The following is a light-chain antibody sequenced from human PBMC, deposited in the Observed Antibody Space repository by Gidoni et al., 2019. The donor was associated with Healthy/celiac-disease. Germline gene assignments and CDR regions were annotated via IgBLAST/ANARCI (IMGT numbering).Light chain of an antibody. CDR3: SSYAGSYTVV. CDR1: SSDVGGYNY. V-gene: IGLV2-11*01. J-gene: IGLJ2*01. Sequence: QSALTQPRSVSGSPGQSVTISCTGTSSDVGGYNYVPWYQQHPGKAPKVMIYDVSKRPSGVPNRFSGSKSGNTASLTITGLQAEDEADYYCSSYAGSYTVVFGGGTKLTVL. CDR2: DVS.